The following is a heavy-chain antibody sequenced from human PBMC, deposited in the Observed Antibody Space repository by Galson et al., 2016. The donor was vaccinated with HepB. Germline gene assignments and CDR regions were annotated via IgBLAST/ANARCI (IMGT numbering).Heavy chain of an antibody. CDR2: IYYSGNT. V-gene: IGHV4-39*02. CDR1: GGSISSSRYY. CDR3: ASDLWSGPNWFDT. Sequence: SETLSLTCTVSGGSISSSRYYWGWIRQPPGKGLEWIGTIYYSGNTHYNPPLKSRVTISVDTSTNHFSLQLTSVTAADSAGYFCASDLWSGPNWFDTWGQGALVTVSS. J-gene: IGHJ5*02. D-gene: IGHD3-3*01.